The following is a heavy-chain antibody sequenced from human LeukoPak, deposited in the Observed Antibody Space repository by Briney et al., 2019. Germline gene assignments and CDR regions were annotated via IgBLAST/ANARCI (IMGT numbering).Heavy chain of an antibody. V-gene: IGHV3-48*02. CDR1: GFTFSSYS. CDR3: ARDYGDLPARVPYFDY. Sequence: GGSLRLSCAASGFTFSSYSMNWVRQAPGKGLEWVSYISSSSSMIYYADSVKGRFTISRDNAKNSLYLQMKSLRDEDTAIYYCARDYGDLPARVPYFDYWGQGTLLTVSS. CDR2: ISSSSSMI. D-gene: IGHD4-17*01. J-gene: IGHJ4*02.